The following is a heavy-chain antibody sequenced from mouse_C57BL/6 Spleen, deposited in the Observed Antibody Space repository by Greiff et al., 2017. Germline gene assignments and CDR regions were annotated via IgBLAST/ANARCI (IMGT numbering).Heavy chain of an antibody. CDR3: ARLYDYRAMDY. V-gene: IGHV5-12*01. CDR2: ISNGGGST. D-gene: IGHD2-3*01. J-gene: IGHJ4*01. Sequence: EVKLVESGGGLVQPGGSLKLSCAASGFTFSDYYMYWVRQTPEKRLEWVAYISNGGGSTYYPDTVKGRFTISRDNAKNTLYLQMSRLKSEDTAMYYCARLYDYRAMDYWGQGTSVTVSS. CDR1: GFTFSDYY.